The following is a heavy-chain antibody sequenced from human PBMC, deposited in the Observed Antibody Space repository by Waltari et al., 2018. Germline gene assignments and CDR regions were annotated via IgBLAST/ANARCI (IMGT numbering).Heavy chain of an antibody. CDR2: IYHSGDS. CDR1: GASPTTHTR. V-gene: IGHV4-4*02. Sequence: QVTLQESGPGLVKPSGTLSLTCTVSGASPTTHTRWSWVRQSPGKGLEWIGEIYHSGDSNYNPSLQSRVTISLDKSKNQISLKLTSVTAADTAVYYCAKVRVPAVMYNWFDPWGQGTLVTVSS. CDR3: AKVRVPAVMYNWFDP. J-gene: IGHJ5*02. D-gene: IGHD2-2*01.